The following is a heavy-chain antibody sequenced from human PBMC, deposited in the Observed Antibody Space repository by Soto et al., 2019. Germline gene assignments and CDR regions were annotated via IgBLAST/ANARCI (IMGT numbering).Heavy chain of an antibody. CDR3: ARGVIGLRSTSFDY. D-gene: IGHD2-2*01. CDR2: INHSGST. Sequence: SETLSLTCAVYGGSFSGYYWSWIRQPPGKGLEWIGEINHSGSTNYNPSLKSRVTISVDTSKNQFSLKLSSVTAADTAVYYCARGVIGLRSTSFDYWGHGPLVT. CDR1: GGSFSGYY. J-gene: IGHJ4*01. V-gene: IGHV4-34*01.